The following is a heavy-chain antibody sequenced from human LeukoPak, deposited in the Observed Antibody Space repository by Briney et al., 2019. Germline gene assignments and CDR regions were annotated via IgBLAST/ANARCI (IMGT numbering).Heavy chain of an antibody. CDR2: FDPEDGET. V-gene: IGHV1-24*01. D-gene: IGHD3-3*01. CDR1: GYTLTELS. CDR3: ATQTFLEWLGGLTYNWFDP. J-gene: IGHJ5*02. Sequence: ASVKVSCKVSGYTLTELSMHWVRQAPGKGLEWMGGFDPEDGETIYAQKFQGRVTMTEDTSTDTAYMELSSLRSEDTAVYYCATQTFLEWLGGLTYNWFDPWGQGTLVTVSS.